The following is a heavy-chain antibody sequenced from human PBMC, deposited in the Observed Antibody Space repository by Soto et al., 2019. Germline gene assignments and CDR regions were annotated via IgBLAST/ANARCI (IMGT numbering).Heavy chain of an antibody. J-gene: IGHJ4*02. CDR1: GGTFSSYT. CDR3: ASLVATTPDY. V-gene: IGHV1-69*02. D-gene: IGHD5-12*01. Sequence: QVQLVQSGAEVKKPGSSVKVSCKASGGTFSSYTISWVRQAPGQGLEWMGRIIPILGIANYAQKFQGRVTIXXDKSTSTAYMELSSLRSEDTAVYYCASLVATTPDYWGQGTLVTVSS. CDR2: IIPILGIA.